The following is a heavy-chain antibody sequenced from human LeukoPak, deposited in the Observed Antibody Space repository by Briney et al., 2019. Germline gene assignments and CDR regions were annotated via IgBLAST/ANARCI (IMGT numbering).Heavy chain of an antibody. V-gene: IGHV5-51*01. Sequence: GESLKISCKGSGYSFTSKWIGWVRKMPGKGVEWMGVINPSDSDIRYSPSFQGQVTISADKSISTAYLQWSSLKASDTAMYYCARRNSLYYDSSGYYGPGAFDIWGQGTMVTVSS. D-gene: IGHD3-22*01. CDR1: GYSFTSKW. CDR3: ARRNSLYYDSSGYYGPGAFDI. J-gene: IGHJ3*02. CDR2: INPSDSDI.